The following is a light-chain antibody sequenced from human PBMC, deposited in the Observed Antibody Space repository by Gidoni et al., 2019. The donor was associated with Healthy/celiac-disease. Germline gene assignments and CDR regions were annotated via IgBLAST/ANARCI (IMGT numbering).Light chain of an antibody. V-gene: IGKV3-11*01. Sequence: EIVLTQSPATLSLSPGERATLSCRASQSVSSYLAWYQQKPGQAPRLLIYDGSNRATGIPARFSGSGSGTDFTLTISSLEPEDFAVYYCQQRSNWSTITFGQGTRLEIK. CDR2: DGS. CDR3: QQRSNWSTIT. J-gene: IGKJ5*01. CDR1: QSVSSY.